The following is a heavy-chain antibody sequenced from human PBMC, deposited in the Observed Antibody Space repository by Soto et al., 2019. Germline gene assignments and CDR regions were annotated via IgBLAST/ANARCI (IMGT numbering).Heavy chain of an antibody. D-gene: IGHD2-8*01. V-gene: IGHV4-4*07. CDR1: GDSISNVY. CDR2: VSASART. CDR3: ATGMGRYLDL. J-gene: IGHJ2*01. Sequence: QVQLQESGPGLVKPSETLSLTCTVSGDSISNVYWSWIRHPAWKGLESMGRVSASARTNYNPSLHIRVTKSLDTSTNQFSLRLTSVSDAETAVYFCATGMGRYLDLWGSVNLVIVSS.